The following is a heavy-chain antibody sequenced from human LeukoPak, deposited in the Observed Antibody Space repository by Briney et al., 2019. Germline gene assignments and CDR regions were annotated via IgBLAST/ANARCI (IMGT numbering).Heavy chain of an antibody. CDR1: GFTLTDYW. J-gene: IGHJ6*03. CDR3: ARVYGGYCSSTSCRLDQERNYYMDV. D-gene: IGHD2-2*01. CDR2: IKQDGSEK. Sequence: PGGSLRLSCAASGFTLTDYWMSWVRQAPGKGLEWVANIKQDGSEKYCVDSVKGRFTISRDNAKNSLYLQMNSLRAEDTAVYYCARVYGGYCSSTSCRLDQERNYYMDVWGKGTTVTVSS. V-gene: IGHV3-7*01.